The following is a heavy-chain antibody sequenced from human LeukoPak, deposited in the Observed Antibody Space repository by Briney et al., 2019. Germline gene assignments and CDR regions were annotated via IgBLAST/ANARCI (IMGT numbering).Heavy chain of an antibody. CDR1: GYTFTGYY. J-gene: IGHJ4*02. CDR3: ARVLIWVYGSGRGTDFDY. CDR2: INPNSGGT. Sequence: ASVKVSCKASGYTFTGYYMHWVRQAPGQGLEWMGWINPNSGGTNYAQKFQGRVTMTRDTSISTAYMELSRLRSDDTAVYYCARVLIWVYGSGRGTDFDYWGQGTLVTVSS. V-gene: IGHV1-2*02. D-gene: IGHD3-10*01.